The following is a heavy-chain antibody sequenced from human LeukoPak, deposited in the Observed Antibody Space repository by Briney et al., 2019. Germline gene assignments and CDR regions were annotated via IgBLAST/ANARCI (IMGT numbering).Heavy chain of an antibody. CDR2: IKSKTDGGTT. CDR1: GFILSNAW. V-gene: IGHV3-15*01. CDR3: TRGVAILNYFDY. J-gene: IGHJ4*02. Sequence: PGGSLRLSCAGSGFILSNAWTSWVRQAPGKGLEWVARIKSKTDGGTTDYAAPVKGRFTISRDDSKNTLYLQMDSLKTEDTAVYYCTRGVAILNYFDYWGQGTLVTVFS.